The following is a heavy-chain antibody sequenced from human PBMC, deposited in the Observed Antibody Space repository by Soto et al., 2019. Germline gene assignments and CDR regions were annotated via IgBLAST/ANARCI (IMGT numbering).Heavy chain of an antibody. CDR2: INAGNGNT. J-gene: IGHJ6*02. Sequence: QVQLVQSGAEVKKPGASVKVSCKASGYTFTRYAMHWVRQAPGQRLEWMGWINAGNGNTKYSQKFQGRVTITRETSASTAYMELSSLRSEDTAVYYCASSNIAAAPYGMDVWGQGTTVTVSS. V-gene: IGHV1-3*01. D-gene: IGHD6-13*01. CDR1: GYTFTRYA. CDR3: ASSNIAAAPYGMDV.